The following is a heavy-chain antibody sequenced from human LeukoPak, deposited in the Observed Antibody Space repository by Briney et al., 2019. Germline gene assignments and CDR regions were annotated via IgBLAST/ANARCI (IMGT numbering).Heavy chain of an antibody. J-gene: IGHJ1*01. CDR2: IIPILGIA. Sequence: ASVKVSCKASGGTFSSYAISWVRQAPGQGLEWMGRIIPILGIANYAQKFQGRVTITADKSTSTAYMELSSLRSEDTAVYYCARGPGYYDSSGYYPGYFQHWGQGTLVTVSS. CDR3: ARGPGYYDSSGYYPGYFQH. D-gene: IGHD3-22*01. V-gene: IGHV1-69*04. CDR1: GGTFSSYA.